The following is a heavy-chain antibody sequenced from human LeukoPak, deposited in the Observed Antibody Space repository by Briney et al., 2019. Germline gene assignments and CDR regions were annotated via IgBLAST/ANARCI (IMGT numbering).Heavy chain of an antibody. Sequence: GGSLRLSCAASGFTFSSYEVNWVRQAPGKGLEWVSYISSSGSTIYYADSVKGRFTLYRDHAKNSLYLQVTSQRATETAVTYCARVQWDRDYWGQGTLVTVSS. J-gene: IGHJ4*02. D-gene: IGHD1-26*01. V-gene: IGHV3-48*03. CDR2: ISSSGSTI. CDR1: GFTFSSYE. CDR3: ARVQWDRDY.